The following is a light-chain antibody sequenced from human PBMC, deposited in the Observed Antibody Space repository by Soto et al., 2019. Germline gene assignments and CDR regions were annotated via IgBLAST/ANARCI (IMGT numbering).Light chain of an antibody. CDR3: QQYKSYSRT. CDR1: QSISSW. CDR2: MAS. Sequence: GDRVPITCRASQSISSWLAWYQQKPGKAPKLLIYMASGLESGVPSRFSGSGSGTEFTLTISSLQPDDFATYYCQQYKSYSRTFGPGTQVEIK. J-gene: IGKJ1*01. V-gene: IGKV1-5*03.